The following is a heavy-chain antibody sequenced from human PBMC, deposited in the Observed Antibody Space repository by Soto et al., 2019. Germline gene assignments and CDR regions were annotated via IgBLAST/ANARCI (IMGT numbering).Heavy chain of an antibody. J-gene: IGHJ4*02. CDR1: GGSISSYY. CDR2: SYYSGST. Sequence: QVQLQESGPGLVKPSETLSLTCTVSGGSISSYYWSWIRQPPGKGLEWIGYSYYSGSTNYNPPLKCRVTISVDTSKNQFSLKLSSVTAADTAVYYCARVGAQWELTPPYYFDYWGQGTLVTVSS. D-gene: IGHD1-26*01. V-gene: IGHV4-59*01. CDR3: ARVGAQWELTPPYYFDY.